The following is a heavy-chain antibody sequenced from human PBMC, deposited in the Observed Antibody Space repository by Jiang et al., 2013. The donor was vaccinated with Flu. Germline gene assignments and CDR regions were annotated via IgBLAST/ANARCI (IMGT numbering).Heavy chain of an antibody. V-gene: IGHV1-46*01. J-gene: IGHJ3*01. Sequence: SGAEVKKPGAPVKVSCKASGYTFTGNYMHWVRQAPGQGLEWMGIINPSGGSTTYAQKFQGRVTMTRDTSTSTVYMELSSLRSEDTAVYYCARKICCRELDAFDFWGQGTMVTVSS. CDR2: INPSGGST. CDR3: ARKICCRELDAFDF. CDR1: GYTFTGNY. D-gene: IGHD3/OR15-3a*01.